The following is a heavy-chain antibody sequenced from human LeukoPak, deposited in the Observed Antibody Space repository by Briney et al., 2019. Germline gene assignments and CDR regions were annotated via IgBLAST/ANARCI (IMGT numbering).Heavy chain of an antibody. V-gene: IGHV4-39*01. CDR1: GGSISSSSYY. CDR2: IYYSGST. CDR3: ARTYGGNPFDY. Sequence: SSETLSLTCTVSGGSISSSSYYWGWIRQPPGKGLEWIGSIYYSGSTYYNPSLKSRVTISVDTSKNQFSLKLSSVTAADTAVYYCARTYGGNPFDYWGQGTLVTVSS. D-gene: IGHD4-23*01. J-gene: IGHJ4*02.